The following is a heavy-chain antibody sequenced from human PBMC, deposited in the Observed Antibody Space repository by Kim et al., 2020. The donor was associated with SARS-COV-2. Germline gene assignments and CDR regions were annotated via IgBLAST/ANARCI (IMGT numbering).Heavy chain of an antibody. V-gene: IGHV4-34*01. CDR3: ARGHRQPSSSTFDY. J-gene: IGHJ4*02. CDR1: GGSFSGYY. D-gene: IGHD6-6*01. CDR2: INHSGST. Sequence: SETLSLTCAVYGGSFSGYYWSWIRQPPGKGLEWIGEINHSGSTNYNPSLKSRVTISVDTSKNQFSLKLSSVTAADTAVYYCARGHRQPSSSTFDYWGQGTLVTVSS.